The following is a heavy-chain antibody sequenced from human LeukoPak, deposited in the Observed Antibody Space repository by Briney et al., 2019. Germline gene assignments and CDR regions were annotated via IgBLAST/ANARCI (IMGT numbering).Heavy chain of an antibody. CDR1: GASISSASYY. CDR3: ARQEYGDYPWWFDP. J-gene: IGHJ5*02. Sequence: PSETLSLTCTVSGASISSASYYWSWIRQPAGKGLEWIGRIYISGSTNYNPSLKSRVTISVDTSKNHFSLKLSSVTAADTAVYYCARQEYGDYPWWFDPWGQGTLVTVSS. V-gene: IGHV4-61*02. D-gene: IGHD4-17*01. CDR2: IYISGST.